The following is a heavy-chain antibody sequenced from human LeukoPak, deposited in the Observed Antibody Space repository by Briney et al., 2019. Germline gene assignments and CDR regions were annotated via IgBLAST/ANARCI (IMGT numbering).Heavy chain of an antibody. J-gene: IGHJ6*03. Sequence: SETLSLTCAVYGGSFSGYYWSWIRQPPGKGLEWMGEINHSGSTNYNPSLKSRVTTSVDTSKNQFSLKLSSVTAADTAVYYCARGRRIQLWSYYYYMDVWGKGTTVTVSS. V-gene: IGHV4-34*01. CDR2: INHSGST. CDR1: GGSFSGYY. CDR3: ARGRRIQLWSYYYYMDV. D-gene: IGHD5-18*01.